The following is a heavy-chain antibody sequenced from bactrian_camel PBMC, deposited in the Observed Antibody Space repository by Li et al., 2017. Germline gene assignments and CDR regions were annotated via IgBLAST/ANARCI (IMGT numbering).Heavy chain of an antibody. CDR2: INPGGDRT. CDR3: AADRRCRGMGWVPVGTF. D-gene: IGHD5*01. CDR1: GFIFSKYN. Sequence: HVQLVESGGGSVQTGGSLRLSCTAPGFIFSKYNMSWLRQAPGKGLEWVSSINPGGDRTYYLDSVKGRFTISRDNTRATFYLEMNSLQVEDTAMYYCAADRRCRGMGWVPVGTFRGQGTQVTVS. J-gene: IGHJ4*01. V-gene: IGHV3S1*01.